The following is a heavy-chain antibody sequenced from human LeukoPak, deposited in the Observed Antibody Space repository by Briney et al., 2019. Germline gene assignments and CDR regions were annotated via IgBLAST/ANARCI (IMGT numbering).Heavy chain of an antibody. J-gene: IGHJ2*01. CDR1: GFTFSSYG. CDR2: ISYDGSNK. CDR3: ARRPYRLPNWYFDL. V-gene: IGHV3-30*03. D-gene: IGHD1-1*01. Sequence: GGSLRLSCAASGFTFSSYGMHWVRQAPGKGLEWVAVISYDGSNKYYADSVKGRFTISRDNSKNTLYLQMNSLRAEDTAVYYCARRPYRLPNWYFDLWGRGTLVTVSS.